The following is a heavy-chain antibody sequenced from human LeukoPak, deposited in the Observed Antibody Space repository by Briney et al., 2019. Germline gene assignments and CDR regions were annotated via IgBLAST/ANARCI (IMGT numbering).Heavy chain of an antibody. CDR1: GGTFSSYA. V-gene: IGHV1-69*05. Sequence: SVKVSCKASGGTFSSYAISWVRQAPGQGVEWMGGIIPIFGTANYAQKFQGRVTVTTDESTSTAYMELSSLRSEDTAVYYCARGSKAICCSSTSCYDGYFDYWGQGTLVTVSS. CDR3: ARGSKAICCSSTSCYDGYFDY. D-gene: IGHD2-2*01. J-gene: IGHJ4*02. CDR2: IIPIFGTA.